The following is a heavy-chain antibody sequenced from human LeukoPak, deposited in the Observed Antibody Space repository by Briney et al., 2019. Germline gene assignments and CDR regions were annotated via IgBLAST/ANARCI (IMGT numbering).Heavy chain of an antibody. CDR2: IYTSGST. Sequence: PSETLSPTCTVSGGSISSGSYYWSWIRQPAGKGLEWIGRIYTSGSTNYNPSLKSRVTISVDTSKNQFSLKLSSVTAADTAVYYCARGLPYYWGQGTLVTVSS. V-gene: IGHV4-61*02. CDR1: GGSISSGSYY. J-gene: IGHJ4*02. CDR3: ARGLPYY.